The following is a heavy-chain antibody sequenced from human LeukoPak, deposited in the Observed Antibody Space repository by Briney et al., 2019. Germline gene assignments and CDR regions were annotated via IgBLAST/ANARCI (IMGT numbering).Heavy chain of an antibody. CDR2: IYPGDSET. Sequence: GESLKISCKGSGYSFTSYWIGWVRQMPGKGLEWMGFIYPGDSETRYSPSFQGQVTISVDKSISTAYLQWRSLKASDPAMYCCARHEGPLPAKTRIDYWGQGTLVTVSS. CDR3: ARHEGPLPAKTRIDY. CDR1: GYSFTSYW. J-gene: IGHJ4*02. V-gene: IGHV5-51*01. D-gene: IGHD1-14*01.